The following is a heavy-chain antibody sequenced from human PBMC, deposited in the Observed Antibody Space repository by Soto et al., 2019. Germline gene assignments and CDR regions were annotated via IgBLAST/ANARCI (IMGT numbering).Heavy chain of an antibody. CDR2: IIPILGIA. D-gene: IGHD3-16*01. J-gene: IGHJ6*02. CDR1: GGTFSSYT. V-gene: IGHV1-69*04. CDR3: ARDPPGRLRYYYGMDV. Sequence: SVKVSCKASGGTFSSYTISWVRQAPGQGLEWMGRIIPILGIANYAQKFQGRVTITADKSTSTAYMELSSLRSEDTAVYYCARDPPGRLRYYYGMDVWGQGTTVTVSS.